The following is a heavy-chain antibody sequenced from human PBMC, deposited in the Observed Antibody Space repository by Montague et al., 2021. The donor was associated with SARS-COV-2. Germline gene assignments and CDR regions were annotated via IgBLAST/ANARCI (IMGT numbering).Heavy chain of an antibody. V-gene: IGHV4-59*11. D-gene: IGHD3-10*01. CDR2: IYYSGGI. J-gene: IGHJ5*02. Sequence: SETLSLTCTVSGGSMSDHYWAWIRQPPGKGLEWLAYIYYSGGINSNPSLKSRVTMSVDTSKNQFSLKLTSVTAADTAVYYCARAVSVRRAVNWFDPWGQGTPVTVSS. CDR1: GGSMSDHY. CDR3: ARAVSVRRAVNWFDP.